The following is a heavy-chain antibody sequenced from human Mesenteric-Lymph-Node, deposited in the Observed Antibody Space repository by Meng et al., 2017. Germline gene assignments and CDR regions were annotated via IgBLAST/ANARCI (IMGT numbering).Heavy chain of an antibody. J-gene: IGHJ4*02. CDR2: INPSGGST. CDR3: ARELRVRYFDWLCRLDY. Sequence: ASVKVSCKASGYTFTSYYMHWVRQAPGQGLEWMGIINPSGGSTSYAQKFQGRVTMTRDTSTSTVYMELSSLRSEDTAVYYCARELRVRYFDWLCRLDYWGQGTVVTVSS. CDR1: GYTFTSYY. V-gene: IGHV1-46*01. D-gene: IGHD3-9*01.